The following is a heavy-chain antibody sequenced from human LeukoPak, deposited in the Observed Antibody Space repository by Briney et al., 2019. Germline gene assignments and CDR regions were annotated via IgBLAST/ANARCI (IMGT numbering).Heavy chain of an antibody. V-gene: IGHV4-4*07. CDR3: ARVATYYDFWSGPPDYYGMDV. J-gene: IGHJ6*02. CDR2: IYTSGST. CDR1: GGSISSYY. D-gene: IGHD3-3*01. Sequence: PSETLSLTCTVSGGSISSYYWSWIRQPAGKGLEWIGRIYTSGSTNYNPSLKSRVTMSVDTPKNQFSLKLSSVTAADTAVHYCARVATYYDFWSGPPDYYGMDVWGQGTTVTVSS.